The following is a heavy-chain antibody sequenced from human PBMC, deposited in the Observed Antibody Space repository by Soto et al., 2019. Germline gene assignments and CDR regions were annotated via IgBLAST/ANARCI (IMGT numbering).Heavy chain of an antibody. CDR2: IIPIFGTA. CDR3: ASRSPPIIGQQLRFDD. V-gene: IGHV1-69*13. J-gene: IGHJ4*01. CDR1: GDAFSSYA. D-gene: IGHD6-13*01. Sequence: SVKVSFKASGDAFSSYASGLVRQAPGQGLEWMGGIIPIFGTANYAQKFQGRVTITADESTSTAYMELSSLRSEDTAVYYCASRSPPIIGQQLRFDDWGHGTLVTVSS.